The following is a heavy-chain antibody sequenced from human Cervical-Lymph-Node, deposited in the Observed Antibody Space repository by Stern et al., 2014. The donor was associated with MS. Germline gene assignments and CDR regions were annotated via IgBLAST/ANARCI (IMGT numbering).Heavy chain of an antibody. CDR1: GSTFSTSW. J-gene: IGHJ5*01. CDR3: TRFLQSGWSDLFDS. Sequence: EMQLVESGGGFVQPGGSQRLSCVASGSTFSTSWMSWVRQAPGKGLAWVANIKRDGSETYYLDSVKGRFTISRDNAKSSRYLEMNSLRAEDTAVYYCTRFLQSGWSDLFDSWGRGTLVTVSS. D-gene: IGHD6-19*01. V-gene: IGHV3-7*01. CDR2: IKRDGSET.